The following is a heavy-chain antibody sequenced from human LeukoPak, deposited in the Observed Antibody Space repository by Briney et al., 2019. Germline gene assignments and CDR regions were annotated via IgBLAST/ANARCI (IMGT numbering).Heavy chain of an antibody. CDR1: GGSISSYY. Sequence: SETLSLTCTVSGGSISSYYWSWIRQPPGKGLEWIGYIYYSGSTYYNPSLKSRVTISADTSKNQFSLKLSSVTAADTAVYYCARHPYGDYRNWFDPWGQGTLVIVSS. V-gene: IGHV4-59*08. CDR2: IYYSGST. J-gene: IGHJ5*02. CDR3: ARHPYGDYRNWFDP. D-gene: IGHD4-17*01.